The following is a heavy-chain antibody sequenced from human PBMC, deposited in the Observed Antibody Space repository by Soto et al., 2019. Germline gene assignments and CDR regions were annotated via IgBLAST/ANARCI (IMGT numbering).Heavy chain of an antibody. CDR3: ARPLDYDFWSGYFMGFDY. J-gene: IGHJ4*02. Sequence: QLQLQESGPGLVKPSETLSLTCTVSGGSISSSSYYWGWIRQPPGKGLEWIGSIYYSGSTCYNPSLKSRVTISVDTSKNQLSLKLSSVTAADTAVYYCARPLDYDFWSGYFMGFDYWGQGTLVTVSS. V-gene: IGHV4-39*01. D-gene: IGHD3-3*01. CDR2: IYYSGST. CDR1: GGSISSSSYY.